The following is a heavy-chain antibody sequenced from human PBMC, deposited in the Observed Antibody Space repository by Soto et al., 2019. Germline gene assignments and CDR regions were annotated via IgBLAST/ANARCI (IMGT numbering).Heavy chain of an antibody. V-gene: IGHV3-23*01. J-gene: IGHJ4*02. CDR1: GFTFSNYP. Sequence: GGSLRLSCAASGFTFSNYPMSWVRQAPGKGLEWVSTISNSGGSTYYADSVKGRFTISRDNSETTPYLQMNSLRAEDTAVYYCAKAPEKGEGVAGTLCFLDYWGQGILVTVS. D-gene: IGHD6-19*01. CDR3: AKAPEKGEGVAGTLCFLDY. CDR2: ISNSGGST.